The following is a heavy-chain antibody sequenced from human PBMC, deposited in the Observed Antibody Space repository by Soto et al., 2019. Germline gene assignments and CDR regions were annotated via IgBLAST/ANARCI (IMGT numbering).Heavy chain of an antibody. D-gene: IGHD5-12*01. CDR2: IWYDGSNK. CDR3: AREFIVDIVARYYYYGMDV. Sequence: PGGSLRLSCAASGFTFSSYGMHWVRQAPGKGLEWVAVIWYDGSNKYYADSVKGRFTISRDNSKNTLYLQMNSLRAEDTAVYYCAREFIVDIVARYYYYGMDVWGQGTTVTVSS. V-gene: IGHV3-33*01. J-gene: IGHJ6*02. CDR1: GFTFSSYG.